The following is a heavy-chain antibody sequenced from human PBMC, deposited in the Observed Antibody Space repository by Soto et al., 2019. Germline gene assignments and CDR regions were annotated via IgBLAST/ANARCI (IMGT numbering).Heavy chain of an antibody. Sequence: ASVKVSCKASGYTFTSYYMHWVRQAPGQGLEWMGIINPSGGSTSYAQKFQGRVTMTRDTSTSTVYMELSSLRSEDTAVYYCARDYHDYYDSSGSPGYWGQGTLVTSPQ. V-gene: IGHV1-46*01. D-gene: IGHD3-22*01. CDR2: INPSGGST. CDR3: ARDYHDYYDSSGSPGY. CDR1: GYTFTSYY. J-gene: IGHJ4*02.